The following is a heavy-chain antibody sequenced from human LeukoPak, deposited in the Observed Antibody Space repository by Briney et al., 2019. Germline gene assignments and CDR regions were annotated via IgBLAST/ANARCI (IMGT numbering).Heavy chain of an antibody. V-gene: IGHV4-61*02. D-gene: IGHD3-10*01. J-gene: IGHJ6*03. CDR2: IYTSGST. CDR1: GGSISSGSYY. CDR3: ARDSYGSGSYLYYYYYYMDV. Sequence: SETLSLTCTVSGGSISSGSYYWSWIRQPAGKGLEWIGRIYTSGSTNYTPSLKSRVTISVDTSKNQFSLKLSSVTAADTAVYYCARDSYGSGSYLYYYYYYMDVWGKGTTVTISS.